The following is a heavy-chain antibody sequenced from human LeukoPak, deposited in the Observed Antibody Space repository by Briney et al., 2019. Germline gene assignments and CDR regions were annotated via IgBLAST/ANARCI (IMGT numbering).Heavy chain of an antibody. J-gene: IGHJ5*02. CDR1: GFTFSSYS. D-gene: IGHD3-9*01. Sequence: QPGGSLRLSCAASGFTFSSYSMNWVRQAPGKGLEWVSYISSSGSTIYYADSVKGRFTISRDNAKNSLYLQMNNLRVEDTAVYYCARAPTKFRRDWFDPWGQGTLVTVSS. CDR3: ARAPTKFRRDWFDP. V-gene: IGHV3-48*04. CDR2: ISSSGSTI.